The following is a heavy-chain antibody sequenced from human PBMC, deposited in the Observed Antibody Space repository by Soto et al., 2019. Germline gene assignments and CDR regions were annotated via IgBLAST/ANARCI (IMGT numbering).Heavy chain of an antibody. CDR3: ARYASSWYYYYYGMDV. V-gene: IGHV4-31*03. Sequence: QVQLQESGPGLVKPSQTLSLTCTVSGGSISSGGYYWSWIRQHPGKGLEWIGYIYYSGSTYYNPSLKSRVTISVDTSKNQFSLKLSSVTAADTAVYYCARYASSWYYYYYGMDVWGQGTTVTVSS. CDR2: IYYSGST. D-gene: IGHD6-13*01. CDR1: GGSISSGGYY. J-gene: IGHJ6*02.